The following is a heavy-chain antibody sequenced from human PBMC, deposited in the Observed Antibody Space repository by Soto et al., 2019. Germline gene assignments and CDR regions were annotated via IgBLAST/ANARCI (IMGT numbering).Heavy chain of an antibody. D-gene: IGHD2-8*01. J-gene: IGHJ4*02. CDR3: ARDLGYCSNGVCYHGGYFDH. CDR2: MYYSGST. V-gene: IGHV4-59*01. Sequence: QVQLQESGPGLVKPSETLSLTCTVSGGSISTYYWSWIRQPPGKGLEWLGYMYYSGSTNYNPSLTRRVTISVDTSKNQFSLKLSSVTAADTAVYYCARDLGYCSNGVCYHGGYFDHWGQGTLVTFSS. CDR1: GGSISTYY.